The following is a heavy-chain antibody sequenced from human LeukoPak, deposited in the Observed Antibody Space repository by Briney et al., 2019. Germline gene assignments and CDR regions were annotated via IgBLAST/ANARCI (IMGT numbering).Heavy chain of an antibody. D-gene: IGHD1-14*01. CDR1: GFTFDDYA. CDR2: ISGDGGST. J-gene: IGHJ4*02. Sequence: GGSLRLSCAASGFTFDDYAMHWVRQAPGKGLEWVSLISGDGGSTYYADSVKGRFTIDRDNSKNSLYLQMNSLRTKDTVLYYCAKDFGGPEDYWGQGTLVTVSS. CDR3: AKDFGGPEDY. V-gene: IGHV3-43*02.